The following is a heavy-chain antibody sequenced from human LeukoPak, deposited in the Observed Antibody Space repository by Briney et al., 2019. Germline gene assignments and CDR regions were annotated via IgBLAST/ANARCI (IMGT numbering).Heavy chain of an antibody. CDR2: ISAYNGNT. CDR1: GYTFTSYY. J-gene: IGHJ4*02. Sequence: ASVKVSCKASGYTFTSYYMHWVRQAPGQGLEWMGWISAYNGNTNYAQKLQGRVTMTTDTSTSTAYMELRSLRSDDTAVYYCAASVRDTAMVGDYWGQGTLVTVSS. CDR3: AASVRDTAMVGDY. V-gene: IGHV1-18*04. D-gene: IGHD5-18*01.